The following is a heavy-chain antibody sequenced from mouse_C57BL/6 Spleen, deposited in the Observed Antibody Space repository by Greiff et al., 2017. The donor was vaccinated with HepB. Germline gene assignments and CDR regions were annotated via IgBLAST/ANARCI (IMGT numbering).Heavy chain of an antibody. V-gene: IGHV1-62-2*01. D-gene: IGHD2-5*01. CDR1: GYTFTEYT. CDR3: ARHEEGYSNYVAWFAY. CDR2: FYPGSGSI. J-gene: IGHJ3*01. Sequence: QVQLKESGAELVKPGASVKLSCKASGYTFTEYTIHWVKQRSGQGLEWIGWFYPGSGSIKYNEKFKDKATLTADKSSSTVYMELSRLTSEDSAVYFCARHEEGYSNYVAWFAYWGQGTLVTVSA.